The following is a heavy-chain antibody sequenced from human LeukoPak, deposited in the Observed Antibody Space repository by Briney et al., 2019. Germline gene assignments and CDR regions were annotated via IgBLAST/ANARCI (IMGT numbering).Heavy chain of an antibody. J-gene: IGHJ4*02. CDR2: INPNSGGT. CDR3: AREIDPYSSGWYLIN. CDR1: GYTFTGYY. V-gene: IGHV1-2*02. D-gene: IGHD6-19*01. Sequence: GASVKVSCKASGYTFTGYYMHWVRQAPGQGLEWMGWINPNSGGTNYAQKFQGRVTMTRDTSIRTAYMELSRLRSDDTAVYYCAREIDPYSSGWYLINWGQGTLVTVSS.